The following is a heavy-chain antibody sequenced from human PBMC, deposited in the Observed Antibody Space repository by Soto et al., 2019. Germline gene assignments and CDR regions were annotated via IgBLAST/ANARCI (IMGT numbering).Heavy chain of an antibody. CDR2: INHSGST. CDR3: ARGGYCSGGSCYGGAASWFYP. J-gene: IGHJ5*02. V-gene: IGHV4-34*01. D-gene: IGHD2-15*01. CDR1: GGSFSGYY. Sequence: QVQLQQWGAGLLKPSETLSLTCAVYGGSFSGYYWSWIRQPPGQGLAWIGEINHSGSTNYNPSLKSRVTISVDTSKNQFSRKLSSVTAADTAVYYCARGGYCSGGSCYGGAASWFYPCGQGTLVTVSS.